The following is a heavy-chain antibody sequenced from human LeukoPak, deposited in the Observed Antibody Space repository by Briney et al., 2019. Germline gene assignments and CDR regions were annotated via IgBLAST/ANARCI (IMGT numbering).Heavy chain of an antibody. CDR3: ARLKLGAYLDL. CDR2: VYNSGDT. CDR1: GGSTSSDY. D-gene: IGHD3-16*01. Sequence: SETLSLTCTVSGGSTSSDYWSWIRQSPGKGLEWVGYVYNSGDTGKNPSLKSRVTILLDTSKNQCSLKLTSVSAADTAVYYRARLKLGAYLDLWGRGTLVTVSS. V-gene: IGHV4-59*08. J-gene: IGHJ2*01.